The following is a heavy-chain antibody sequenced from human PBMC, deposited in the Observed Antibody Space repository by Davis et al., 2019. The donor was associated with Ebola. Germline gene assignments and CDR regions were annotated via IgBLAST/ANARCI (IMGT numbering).Heavy chain of an antibody. CDR2: ISWNSGSI. CDR1: GFTFDDYA. J-gene: IGHJ4*02. D-gene: IGHD3-22*01. CDR3: AKDRIYDSSGYYLDY. Sequence: SLKISCAASGFTFDDYAMHWVRQSPGKGLEWVSGISWNSGSIGYADSVKGRFTISRDNAKNSLYLQMNSLRAEGTALYYCAKDRIYDSSGYYLDYWGQGTLVTVSS. V-gene: IGHV3-9*01.